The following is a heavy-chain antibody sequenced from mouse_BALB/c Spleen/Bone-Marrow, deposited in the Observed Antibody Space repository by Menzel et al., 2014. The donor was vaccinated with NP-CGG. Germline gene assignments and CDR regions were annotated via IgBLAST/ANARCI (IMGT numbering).Heavy chain of an antibody. CDR3: TRSRGNWDDFDV. Sequence: EVQRVESGGGLVQPGGSRKLSCAASGFTFSSFGMHWVRQAPEKGLEWVAYISGGSSTIYYADTVKGRFTISRDNPKNTLFLQMTSLRSEDTAIYYCTRSRGNWDDFDVWGAGTTVTVSS. CDR2: ISGGSSTI. J-gene: IGHJ1*01. D-gene: IGHD4-1*01. CDR1: GFTFSSFG. V-gene: IGHV5-17*02.